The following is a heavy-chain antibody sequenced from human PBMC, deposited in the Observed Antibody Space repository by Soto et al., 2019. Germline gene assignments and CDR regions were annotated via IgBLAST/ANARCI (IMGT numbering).Heavy chain of an antibody. D-gene: IGHD2-21*02. CDR3: ARGGRVTAIPGAFDI. V-gene: IGHV1-69*13. CDR2: IIPIFGTA. CDR1: GGTFSSYA. J-gene: IGHJ3*02. Sequence: ASVKVSCKASGGTFSSYAISWVRQAPGQGLEWMGGIIPIFGTANYAQKFQGRVTITADESTRTAYMELSSLRSEDTAVYYCARGGRVTAIPGAFDIWGQGTMVTVSS.